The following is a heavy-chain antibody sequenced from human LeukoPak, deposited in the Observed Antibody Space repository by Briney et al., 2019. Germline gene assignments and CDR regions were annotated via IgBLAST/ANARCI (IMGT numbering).Heavy chain of an antibody. CDR2: IFTYNGKT. CDR3: ARVGIPTWYYYFDS. CDR1: GYSFTTHG. D-gene: IGHD1-26*01. J-gene: IGHJ4*02. V-gene: IGHV1-18*01. Sequence: ASVKVSCKASGYSFTTHGISWVRQAPGQGLEWMGWIFTYNGKTNYAQNLQARATMTTDTSTSTAYMELRSLRSDDTAVYYCARVGIPTWYYYFDSWGQGTLVTVSS.